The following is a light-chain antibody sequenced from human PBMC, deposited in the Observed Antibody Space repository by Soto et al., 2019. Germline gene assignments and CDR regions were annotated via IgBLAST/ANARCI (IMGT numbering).Light chain of an antibody. CDR2: SAS. V-gene: IGKV3-15*01. CDR3: QQYNNWPPYS. J-gene: IGKJ2*01. Sequence: IVMTQSPATLSVSPGESATLSCRASQSVGTNLAWYQQTPGQAPRVLIHSASTRATGIPARFSGSGSDTEFTLTISGLQSEDFAIYYGQQYNNWPPYSFGQGTKLENK. CDR1: QSVGTN.